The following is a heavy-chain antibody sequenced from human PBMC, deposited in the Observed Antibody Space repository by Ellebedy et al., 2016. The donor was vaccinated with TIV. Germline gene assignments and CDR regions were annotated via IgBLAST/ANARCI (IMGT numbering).Heavy chain of an antibody. Sequence: GESLKISCVYSGFTFRSYAMNWVRQAPGKGLEWIACIDSTGRYIYYADSFKGRVTVSRDNGENTLYLQMTSLRADDTAVYFCARGHVAAAGRNAFDIWGKGTMVTVSS. CDR3: ARGHVAAAGRNAFDI. CDR2: IDSTGRYI. J-gene: IGHJ3*02. V-gene: IGHV3-21*01. D-gene: IGHD6-13*01. CDR1: GFTFRSYA.